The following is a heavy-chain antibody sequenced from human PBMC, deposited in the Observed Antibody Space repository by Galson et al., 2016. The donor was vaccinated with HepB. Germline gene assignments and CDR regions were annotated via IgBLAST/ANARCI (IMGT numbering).Heavy chain of an antibody. J-gene: IGHJ3*02. CDR3: AKKGYSSGKFDAFDI. V-gene: IGHV3-30*18. D-gene: IGHD6-19*01. CDR1: GFSFGSYA. Sequence: SLRLSCAASGFSFGSYAMHWVRQTPAKGLEWVAVISGDGTNKYYADSVKGRFTISRDNSKSTLYLQMSSLRADDTAAYSCAKKGYSSGKFDAFDIWGQGTVVTVSS. CDR2: ISGDGTNK.